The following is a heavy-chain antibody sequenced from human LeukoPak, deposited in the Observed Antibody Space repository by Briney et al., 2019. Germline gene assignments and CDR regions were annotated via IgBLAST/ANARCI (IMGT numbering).Heavy chain of an antibody. Sequence: ASVKVSCKASGYTFTGYYMHWVRQAPGQGLEWMGRINPNSGGTNYAQKFQGRVTMTRDTSISTAYMELSRLRSDDTAVYYCARTAYSSGWYRDDYWGQGTLVTVSS. D-gene: IGHD6-19*01. CDR2: INPNSGGT. CDR1: GYTFTGYY. CDR3: ARTAYSSGWYRDDY. V-gene: IGHV1-2*06. J-gene: IGHJ4*02.